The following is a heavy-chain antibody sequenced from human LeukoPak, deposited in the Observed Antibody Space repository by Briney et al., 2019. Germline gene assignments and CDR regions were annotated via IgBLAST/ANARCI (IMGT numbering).Heavy chain of an antibody. J-gene: IGHJ4*02. CDR1: GFTFSSYT. D-gene: IGHD1-1*01. CDR3: AIDFSGDY. CDR2: ISSTSTYI. Sequence: GGSLRLSCAASGFTFSSYTMNWVRQAPGKGLEWVSSISSTSTYIYYADSVKGRFTISRDNAKNSLYLQMNSLRAEDTAVYYCAIDFSGDYWGQGTLVTVSS. V-gene: IGHV3-21*01.